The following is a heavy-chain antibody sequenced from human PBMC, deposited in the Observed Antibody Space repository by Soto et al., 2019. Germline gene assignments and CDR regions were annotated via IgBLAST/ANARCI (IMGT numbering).Heavy chain of an antibody. J-gene: IGHJ6*02. V-gene: IGHV3-53*01. Sequence: PVGSLRLSCAASGFTVSSSYMNWVRQAPGKGLEWVSVIYSDGTTYYADSVKGRFTESRDISKNTLYLQMNSLRAEDTAVYYCARAGYYDTSGDVWGQGTTVTVSS. CDR1: GFTVSSSY. CDR2: IYSDGTT. CDR3: ARAGYYDTSGDV. D-gene: IGHD3-22*01.